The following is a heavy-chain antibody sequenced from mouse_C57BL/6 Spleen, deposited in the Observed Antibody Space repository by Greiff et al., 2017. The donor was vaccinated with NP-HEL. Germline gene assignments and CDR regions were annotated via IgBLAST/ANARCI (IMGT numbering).Heavy chain of an antibody. CDR1: GYTFTSYW. Sequence: QVQLQQPGAELVKPGASVKLSCKASGYTFTSYWMQWVKQRPGQGLEWIGEIDPSDSYTNYNQKFKGKATLTVDTSSSTAYMQLSSLTSEDSAVYYCARERDGYPFAYWGQGTLVTVSA. J-gene: IGHJ3*01. CDR2: IDPSDSYT. D-gene: IGHD2-3*01. CDR3: ARERDGYPFAY. V-gene: IGHV1-50*01.